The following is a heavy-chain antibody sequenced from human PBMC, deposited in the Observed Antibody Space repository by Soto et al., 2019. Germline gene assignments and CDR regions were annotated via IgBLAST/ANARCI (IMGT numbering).Heavy chain of an antibody. CDR3: AVYDTTGYYHRDY. CDR2: IIPILSIT. J-gene: IGHJ4*02. D-gene: IGHD3-22*01. Sequence: GASVKVSCKASGGTFSSYTISWVRQAPGQGLEWMGRIIPILSITNHAQKFQGRVTITADTSTTTAYMELSSLSSEDTAVYYCAVYDTTGYYHRDYWGQGTLVPVSS. V-gene: IGHV1-69*02. CDR1: GGTFSSYT.